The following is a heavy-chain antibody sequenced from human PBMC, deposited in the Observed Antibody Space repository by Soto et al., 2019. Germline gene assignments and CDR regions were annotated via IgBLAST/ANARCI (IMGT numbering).Heavy chain of an antibody. CDR3: ARESGYWLDS. J-gene: IGHJ5*01. Sequence: QVQLVQSGAEVEKPGASVKLSCKASGYIFTNYYMHWVRQAPGQGLEWMGLINPSGGSTSYAQMFQGRVTVTRDTSTTTVYMEVSSLRSEDTAVYYCARESGYWLDSWGQGTLVNVSS. CDR2: INPSGGST. V-gene: IGHV1-46*01. CDR1: GYIFTNYY. D-gene: IGHD3-10*01.